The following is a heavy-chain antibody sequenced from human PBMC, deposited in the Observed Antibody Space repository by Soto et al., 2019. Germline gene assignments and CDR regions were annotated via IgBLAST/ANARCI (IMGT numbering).Heavy chain of an antibody. D-gene: IGHD5-12*01. J-gene: IGHJ6*02. V-gene: IGHV4-31*03. CDR3: ARGGGYDYPYYYYYGMDV. CDR2: IYYSGST. CDR1: GGSISSGGYY. Sequence: PSETLSLTCTVSGGSISSGGYYWSWIRQHPGEGLEWIGYIYYSGSTYYNPSLKSRVTISVDTSKNQFSLKLSSVTAADTAVYYCARGGGYDYPYYYYYGMDVWGQGTTVTVSS.